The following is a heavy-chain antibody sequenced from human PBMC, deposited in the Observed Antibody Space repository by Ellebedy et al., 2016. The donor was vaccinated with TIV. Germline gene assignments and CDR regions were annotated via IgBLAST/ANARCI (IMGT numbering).Heavy chain of an antibody. CDR1: GFTFSSYG. CDR2: IWYDGSNK. J-gene: IGHJ3*02. D-gene: IGHD4-11*01. Sequence: GESLKISCAASGFTFSSYGMHWVRQAPGKGLEWVAVIWYDGSNKYYADSVKGRFTISRDNSKNTLYLQMNSLRAEDTAVYYCAKALFDYKDAFDIWGQGTMVTVSS. CDR3: AKALFDYKDAFDI. V-gene: IGHV3-33*06.